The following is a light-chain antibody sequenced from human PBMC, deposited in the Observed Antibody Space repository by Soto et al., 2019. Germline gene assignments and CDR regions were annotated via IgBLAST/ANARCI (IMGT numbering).Light chain of an antibody. J-gene: IGKJ1*01. CDR3: QQYNNWPPGT. CDR2: GAS. V-gene: IGKV3-15*01. CDR1: QSVSSN. Sequence: EIVMTQSPATLSVSPGERATLSCRASQSVSSNLAGYQQKPGQPPRLLIYGASTRATRIPARFSGSGSGPEFTLTLSSLQSEDFAVSSCQQYNNWPPGTFGQGTKVEI.